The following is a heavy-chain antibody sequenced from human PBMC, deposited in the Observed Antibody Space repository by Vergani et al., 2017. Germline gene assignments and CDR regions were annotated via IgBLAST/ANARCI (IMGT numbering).Heavy chain of an antibody. CDR3: ARGAYCGGDCYSPIDY. V-gene: IGHV1-2*02. CDR2: INPNSGGT. J-gene: IGHJ4*02. D-gene: IGHD2-21*01. CDR1: GYTFTGYY. Sequence: QVQLVQSGAEVKKPAASVKVSCKASGYTFTGYYMHWVRQAPGQGLEWMGWINPNSGGTNYAQKFQGRVTMTRDTSISTAYMVLSRLRSDVTAVYYCARGAYCGGDCYSPIDYWGQGTLVTVSS.